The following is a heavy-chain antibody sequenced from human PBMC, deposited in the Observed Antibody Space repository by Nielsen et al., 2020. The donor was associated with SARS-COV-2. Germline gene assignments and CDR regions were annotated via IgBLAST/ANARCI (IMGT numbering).Heavy chain of an antibody. CDR3: AKEGDYGDYDLDY. V-gene: IGHV3-30*18. CDR1: GFTFSSYG. Sequence: GESLKISCAASGFTFSSYGMHWVRQAPGKGLEWVAVISYDGSNKYYADSVKGRFTISRDSSKNTLYLQMNSLRAEDTAVYYCAKEGDYGDYDLDYWGQGTLVTVSS. CDR2: ISYDGSNK. J-gene: IGHJ4*02. D-gene: IGHD4-17*01.